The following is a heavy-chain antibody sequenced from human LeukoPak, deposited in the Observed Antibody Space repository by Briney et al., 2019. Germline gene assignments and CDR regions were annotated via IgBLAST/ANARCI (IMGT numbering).Heavy chain of an antibody. J-gene: IGHJ4*02. V-gene: IGHV1-2*02. CDR3: ANGGGSGSHNYFDN. CDR2: INPNSGAT. CDR1: GYTFTDYH. Sequence: ASVKVSCQASGYTFTDYHLHWVRQAPGQGLEWMGWINPNSGATYFAQKFQGRVTMTRDTSISTFYMDLTRLRSDDTAIYYCANGGGSGSHNYFDNWGQGTLVTVSS. D-gene: IGHD3-10*01.